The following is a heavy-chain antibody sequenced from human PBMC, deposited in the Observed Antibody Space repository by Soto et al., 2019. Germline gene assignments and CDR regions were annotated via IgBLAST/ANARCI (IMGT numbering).Heavy chain of an antibody. CDR1: GFTFSGSA. CDR2: IRSKANSYAT. V-gene: IGHV3-73*01. CDR3: AKDGGSSSLSLHY. D-gene: IGHD6-6*01. J-gene: IGHJ4*02. Sequence: RGSLRLSCAPSGFTFSGSAMHWVRQASGKGLEWVGRIRSKANSYATAYAASVKGRFTISRDDSKNTAYLQMNSLKTEDTAVYYCAKDGGSSSLSLHYWGQGTLVTVSS.